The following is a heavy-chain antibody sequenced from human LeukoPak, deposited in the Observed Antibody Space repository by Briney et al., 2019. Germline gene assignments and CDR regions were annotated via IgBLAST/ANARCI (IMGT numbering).Heavy chain of an antibody. J-gene: IGHJ4*02. CDR2: IIPILGTA. Sequence: GSSVKVSCKASGGTFSSYAISWVRQAPGQGLEWMGGIIPILGTANYAQKFQGRVTITADESTSTAYMELSSLRSEDTAVYYCARDPRQYDSSGYYYEDWGQGTLVTVSS. D-gene: IGHD3-22*01. CDR1: GGTFSSYA. CDR3: ARDPRQYDSSGYYYED. V-gene: IGHV1-69*01.